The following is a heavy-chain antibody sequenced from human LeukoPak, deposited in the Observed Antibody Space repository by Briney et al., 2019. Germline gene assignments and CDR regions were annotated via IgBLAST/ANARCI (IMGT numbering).Heavy chain of an antibody. Sequence: PGGSLRLSCAVSGFTFTDYWMNWVRQAPGKGLEWVASIRQDGSEKTYVDSVKGRFTISRDNTKNSLSLQLNGLRAEDTAVYYCARDGTAAGLYFDLWGQGTLVTVSS. CDR1: GFTFTDYW. J-gene: IGHJ4*01. CDR3: ARDGTAAGLYFDL. V-gene: IGHV3-7*01. CDR2: IRQDGSEK. D-gene: IGHD6-13*01.